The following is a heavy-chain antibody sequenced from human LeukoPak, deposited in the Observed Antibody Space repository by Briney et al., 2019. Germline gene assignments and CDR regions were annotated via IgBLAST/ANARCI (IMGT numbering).Heavy chain of an antibody. CDR3: ARETGDYYGSGSYYWFDP. Sequence: SETLSLTCTVSGGSISSYYWSWIRQPPGKGLEWIGYIYYSGSTNYNPSLKSRVTISVDTSKNQFSLKLSSVTAADTAVYYCARETGDYYGSGSYYWFDPWGQGTLVTVSS. CDR1: GGSISSYY. J-gene: IGHJ5*02. CDR2: IYYSGST. V-gene: IGHV4-59*01. D-gene: IGHD3-10*01.